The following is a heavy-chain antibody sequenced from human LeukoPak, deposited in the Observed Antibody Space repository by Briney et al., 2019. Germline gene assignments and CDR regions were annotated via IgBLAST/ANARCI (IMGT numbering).Heavy chain of an antibody. V-gene: IGHV4-39*07. D-gene: IGHD3-10*01. J-gene: IGHJ4*02. CDR1: GGSISSSSYY. CDR2: IYYSGST. CDR3: ARDSFGSGEISGFDY. Sequence: SETLSLTCTGSGGSISSSSYYWGWIRQPPGKGLEWLGSIYYSGSTHYNPSLKSRDPISVDASKSQFSLKLSSVTAADTAVYYCARDSFGSGEISGFDYWGQGTLVTVSS.